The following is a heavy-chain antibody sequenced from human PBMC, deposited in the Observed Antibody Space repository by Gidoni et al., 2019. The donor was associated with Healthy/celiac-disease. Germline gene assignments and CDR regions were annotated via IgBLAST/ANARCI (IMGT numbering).Heavy chain of an antibody. CDR2: ISYDGSNK. D-gene: IGHD6-19*01. J-gene: IGHJ4*02. CDR3: ARDDSSGWYFPLDY. V-gene: IGHV3-30-3*01. CDR1: GFTFTSYA. Sequence: QVQLVESGGGVVQPGRSLRLSCAASGFTFTSYAMPWVRQAPGKGLEWVAVISYDGSNKSSADSVKVRFTISRDNSKNTLYLQMNSLRAEDTSVYYCARDDSSGWYFPLDYWGQGTLVTVSS.